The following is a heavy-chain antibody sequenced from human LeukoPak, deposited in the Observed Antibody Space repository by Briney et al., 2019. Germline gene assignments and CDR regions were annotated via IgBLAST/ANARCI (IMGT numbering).Heavy chain of an antibody. D-gene: IGHD6-19*01. CDR1: GYTFTGYY. J-gene: IGHJ4*02. CDR2: INPNSGGT. Sequence: ASVKVSCKASGYTFTGYYMHWVRQAPGQGLEWMGWINPNSGGTNYAQKFQGWVTMTRDTSISTAYMELSRLRSDDTAVYYCARVGRGAVAANDYWGQGTLVTVSS. CDR3: ARVGRGAVAANDY. V-gene: IGHV1-2*04.